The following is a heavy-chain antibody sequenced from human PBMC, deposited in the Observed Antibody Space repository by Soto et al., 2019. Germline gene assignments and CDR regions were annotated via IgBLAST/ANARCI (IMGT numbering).Heavy chain of an antibody. CDR2: ISGSGGST. J-gene: IGHJ4*02. Sequence: GGSLRLSCAASGFTFSSYAMSWVRQAPGKGLEWVSAISGSGGSTYYADSVKGRFTISRDNSKNTLYLQMNSLRAEDTAVYYCAKDLRSGSYYEFKYFDYWGQGTLVTVSS. CDR1: GFTFSSYA. CDR3: AKDLRSGSYYEFKYFDY. V-gene: IGHV3-23*01. D-gene: IGHD1-26*01.